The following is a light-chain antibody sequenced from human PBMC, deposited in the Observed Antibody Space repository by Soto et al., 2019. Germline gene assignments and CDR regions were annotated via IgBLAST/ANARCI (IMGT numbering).Light chain of an antibody. J-gene: IGKJ1*01. Sequence: EIVMTQSPATLSVSPGERATLSCRASQSVSSNLAWYQQKPGQVPRLLIYCESTRATGIPARFSGSGSGTEFTLTISSLQSEDFAVYYCQQYNNWPPWTFGQGTKVEIK. CDR2: CES. V-gene: IGKV3-15*01. CDR3: QQYNNWPPWT. CDR1: QSVSSN.